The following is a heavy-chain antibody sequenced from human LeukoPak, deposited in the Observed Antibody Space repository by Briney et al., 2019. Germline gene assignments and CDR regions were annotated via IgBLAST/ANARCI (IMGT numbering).Heavy chain of an antibody. CDR2: ISYDGSNK. CDR3: AKDQYGSGSYYKGPFDY. V-gene: IGHV3-30*18. J-gene: IGHJ4*02. Sequence: GGSLRLSCAASGFTFSSYGMHWVRQAPGKGLEWVAVISYDGSNKYYADSVKGRFTISRDNSKNTLYLQMNSLRAEDTAVYYCAKDQYGSGSYYKGPFDYWGQGTLVAVSS. D-gene: IGHD3-10*01. CDR1: GFTFSSYG.